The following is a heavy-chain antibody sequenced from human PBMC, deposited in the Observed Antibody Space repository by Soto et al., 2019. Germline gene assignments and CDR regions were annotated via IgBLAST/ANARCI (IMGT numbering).Heavy chain of an antibody. J-gene: IGHJ5*02. CDR1: GYTFTGYY. CDR3: ARGLVVVVAATRNWFDP. Sequence: GASVKVSCKASGYTFTGYYMHWVRQAPGQGLEGMGWINPNSGGTNYAQKFQGRVTMTRDTSISTAYMELSRLRSDDTAVYYCARGLVVVVAATRNWFDPWGQGTLVTVSS. D-gene: IGHD2-15*01. V-gene: IGHV1-2*02. CDR2: INPNSGGT.